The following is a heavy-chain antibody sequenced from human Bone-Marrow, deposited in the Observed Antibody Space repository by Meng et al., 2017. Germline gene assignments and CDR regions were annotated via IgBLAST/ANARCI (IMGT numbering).Heavy chain of an antibody. CDR1: GFTFSNFG. J-gene: IGHJ4*02. V-gene: IGHV3-30*19. CDR3: ARETIDY. CDR2: IWFDGSNK. Sequence: VQVVGAGGGVVQPGRSLRLACAASGFTFSNFGMHWVRQGPGKGLEWVAMIWFDGSNKYYADSVKGRFTISRDNSKNTLYLQMNSLRAEDTAVYYCARETIDYWGQGTLVTVSS.